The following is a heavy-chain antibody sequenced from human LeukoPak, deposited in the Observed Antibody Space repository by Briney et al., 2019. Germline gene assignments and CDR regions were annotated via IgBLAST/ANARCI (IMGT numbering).Heavy chain of an antibody. J-gene: IGHJ3*02. Sequence: GSLGLSCAASGFTFSSYSMNWVRQAPGKGLEWVSSISSSSSYIYYADSVKGRFTISRDNAKNSLYLQMNSLRAADTAVYYCARPLGAEGAFDIWGQGTMVTVSS. CDR2: ISSSSSYI. CDR3: ARPLGAEGAFDI. D-gene: IGHD3-10*01. V-gene: IGHV3-21*01. CDR1: GFTFSSYS.